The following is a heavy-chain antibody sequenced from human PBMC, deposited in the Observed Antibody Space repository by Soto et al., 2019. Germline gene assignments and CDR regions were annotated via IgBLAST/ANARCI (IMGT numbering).Heavy chain of an antibody. CDR2: VYDLDGT. CDR3: APWNLRDHDYDI. V-gene: IGHV3-53*01. CDR1: GLTVSGKKY. D-gene: IGHD1-1*01. Sequence: DVQLVESGGGLIQPGGSLRLSCVASGLTVSGKKYMAWFRQAPGKGPEWVSGVYDLDGTYYADSVRGRFTTSIDSARTTVYLQMRDLRPEDTALDFCAPWNLRDHDYDIWCQGTMVTVSS. J-gene: IGHJ3*02.